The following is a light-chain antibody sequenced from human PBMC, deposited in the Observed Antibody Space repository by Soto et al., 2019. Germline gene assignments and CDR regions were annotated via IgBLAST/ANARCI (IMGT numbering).Light chain of an antibody. CDR1: QSVSSTY. J-gene: IGKJ1*01. CDR2: GAS. CDR3: RQDGNSPRT. Sequence: EIVVTQSPCTLSLSPGERATLSCRASQSVSSTYLAWYQQKPGQAPRILIYGASSRDTGIPDRFSGSGSGTDFTLTISRMEPEDLAVYYCRQDGNSPRTFGQGTKVEIK. V-gene: IGKV3-20*01.